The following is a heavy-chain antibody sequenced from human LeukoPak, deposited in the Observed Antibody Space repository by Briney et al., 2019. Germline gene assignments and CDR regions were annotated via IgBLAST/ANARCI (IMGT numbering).Heavy chain of an antibody. D-gene: IGHD3-16*01. V-gene: IGHV3-66*01. CDR3: AGSLREGWFDP. CDR1: GFTVSSNY. Sequence: PGGSLRLSCAASGFTVSSNYMSRVRQAPGKGLEWVSVIYSGGSTYYADSVKGRFTVSRDNSKNTLYLQMNSLRADDTAVYYCAGSLREGWFDPWGQGTLVVVSS. J-gene: IGHJ5*02. CDR2: IYSGGST.